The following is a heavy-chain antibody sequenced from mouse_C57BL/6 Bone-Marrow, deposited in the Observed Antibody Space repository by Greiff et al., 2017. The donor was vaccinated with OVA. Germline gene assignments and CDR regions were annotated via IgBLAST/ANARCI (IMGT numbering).Heavy chain of an antibody. CDR1: GFTFSDYG. J-gene: IGHJ4*01. D-gene: IGHD1-1*01. V-gene: IGHV5-17*01. Sequence: EVKVMESGGGLVKPGGSLKLSCAASGFTFSDYGMHWVRQAPEKGLEWVAYISSGSSTIYYADTVKGRFTISRDNAKNTLFLQMTSLRSEDTAMYYCARGTTVVATPYAMDYWGQGTSVTVSS. CDR2: ISSGSSTI. CDR3: ARGTTVVATPYAMDY.